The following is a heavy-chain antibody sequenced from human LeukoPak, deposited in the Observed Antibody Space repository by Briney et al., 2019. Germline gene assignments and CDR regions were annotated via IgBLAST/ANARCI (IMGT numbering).Heavy chain of an antibody. CDR2: IYYSRST. CDR3: ARGVEEPAAGTRWFDP. J-gene: IGHJ5*02. CDR1: GGSISSGDYY. D-gene: IGHD6-13*01. V-gene: IGHV4-30-4*08. Sequence: PSQTLSLTCTVSGGSISSGDYYWSWIRQPPGKGLEWIGYIYYSRSTYYNPSLKSRVTISVDTSKNQFSLKLSSVTAADTAVYYCARGVEEPAAGTRWFDPWGQGTLVTVSS.